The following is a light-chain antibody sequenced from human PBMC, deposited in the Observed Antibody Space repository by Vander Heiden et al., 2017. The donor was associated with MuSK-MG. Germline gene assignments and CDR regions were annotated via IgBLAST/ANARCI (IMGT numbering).Light chain of an antibody. J-gene: IGKJ3*01. CDR2: AAS. CDR3: QQLNCHPRS. V-gene: IGKV1-9*01. CDR1: QGISNY. Sequence: DIQLTQSPSFLSASIGDRVTITCRASQGISNYLGWYQQKPGKAPKLLIYAASTLPSGVPSRFSGSGSGAEFTLTINSLQPEDFATYYCQQLNCHPRSFGHGTKVDIK.